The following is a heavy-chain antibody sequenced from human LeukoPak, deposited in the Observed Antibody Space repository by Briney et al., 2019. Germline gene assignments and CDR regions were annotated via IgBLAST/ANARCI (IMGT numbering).Heavy chain of an antibody. D-gene: IGHD3-10*01. CDR2: ISYSGTT. J-gene: IGHJ4*02. V-gene: IGHV4-39*02. Sequence: SETLSLTCTVSGDSIFRSGNYWGWIRQPPGKGLEWIGSISYSGTTYTNASLRSRVTLSVDMSRNHFSLKLTSVTAADTAVYYCARRGSENYYIDYWGQGTLVTVSS. CDR3: ARRGSENYYIDY. CDR1: GDSIFRSGNY.